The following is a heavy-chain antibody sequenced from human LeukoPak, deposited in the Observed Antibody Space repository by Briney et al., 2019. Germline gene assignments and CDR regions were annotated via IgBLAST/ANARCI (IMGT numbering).Heavy chain of an antibody. CDR2: MNPNSGNT. V-gene: IGHV1-8*01. CDR1: GYTFTSYD. Sequence: GASVKVSCKASGYTFTSYDINWVRQATGQGLEWMGWMNPNSGNTGYAQKFQGRVTMTRNTSISTAYMELSSLRSEDTAVYYCARGERVTMIARLGRRSPYYWGQGTLVTVSS. J-gene: IGHJ4*02. CDR3: ARGERVTMIARLGRRSPYY. D-gene: IGHD3-22*01.